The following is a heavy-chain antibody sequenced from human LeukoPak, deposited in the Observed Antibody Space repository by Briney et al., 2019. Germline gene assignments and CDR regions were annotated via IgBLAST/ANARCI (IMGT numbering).Heavy chain of an antibody. CDR3: VRSRDGYNSNSPLDY. Sequence: PGRSLRLSCAASRFPFSSYAMTWVRQAPGKGLEWVSSISGSGGSRNYADSVKGRFTISRDNSQNTLYLQMSSLRAEDAAVYYCVRSRDGYNSNSPLDYWGQGTLVTVSS. D-gene: IGHD5-24*01. V-gene: IGHV3-23*01. CDR2: ISGSGGSR. J-gene: IGHJ4*02. CDR1: RFPFSSYA.